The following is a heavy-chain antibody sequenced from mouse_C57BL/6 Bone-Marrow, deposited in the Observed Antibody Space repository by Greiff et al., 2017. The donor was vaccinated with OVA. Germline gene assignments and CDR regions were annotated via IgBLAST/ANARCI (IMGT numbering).Heavy chain of an antibody. CDR3: ARNYGSSYGYCDV. J-gene: IGHJ1*03. CDR2: IHPNSGST. CDR1: GYTFTSYW. D-gene: IGHD1-1*01. Sequence: VQLQQPGAELVKPGASVKLSCKASGYTFTSYWMHWVKQRPGQGLEWIGMIHPNSGSTNYNEKFKSKATLTVDKSSSTAYMQLSSLTSEDSAVYYCARNYGSSYGYCDVWGTGTTVTVSS. V-gene: IGHV1-64*01.